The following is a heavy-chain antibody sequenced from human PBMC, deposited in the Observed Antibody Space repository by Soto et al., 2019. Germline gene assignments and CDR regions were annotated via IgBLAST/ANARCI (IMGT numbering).Heavy chain of an antibody. V-gene: IGHV3-11*06. Sequence: GGSLRLSCAASGFTFSDYYMSWIRQAPGKGLEWVSYISSSSSYTNYADSVKGRFTISRDNAKNSLYLQMNSLRAEDTAVYYCASQNWGHSSTDLYGMDVWGQGTTVTVSS. CDR1: GFTFSDYY. D-gene: IGHD2-2*01. J-gene: IGHJ6*02. CDR2: ISSSSSYT. CDR3: ASQNWGHSSTDLYGMDV.